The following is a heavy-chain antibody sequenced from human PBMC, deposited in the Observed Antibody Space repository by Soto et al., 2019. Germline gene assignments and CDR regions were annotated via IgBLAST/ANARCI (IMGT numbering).Heavy chain of an antibody. Sequence: QVQLQESGPGLVRPSETLSLTCTVSGDSINSYYWGWIRQPPGKGLEWIGYIYYSGRTNYNPSLESRVTISVDTSRTQFSLKVTSVTAADTAVYYCARARKSLSGWPVFDYWCQGMLVTVSS. V-gene: IGHV4-59*01. CDR1: GDSINSYY. D-gene: IGHD6-19*01. CDR3: ARARKSLSGWPVFDY. J-gene: IGHJ4*02. CDR2: IYYSGRT.